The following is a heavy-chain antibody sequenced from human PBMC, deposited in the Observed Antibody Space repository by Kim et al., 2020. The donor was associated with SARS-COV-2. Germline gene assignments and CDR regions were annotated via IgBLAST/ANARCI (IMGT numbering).Heavy chain of an antibody. Sequence: GSLRLSCAGSGFTFSSYGMSWVRQAPGKGLEWVSAISHTGDITDYADSMKGRFTISRDNSKNTLYLQMNSLRADDTALYYCAIHGSNYGAYNYWGQGTLVTVSS. CDR2: ISHTGDIT. CDR3: AIHGSNYGAYNY. V-gene: IGHV3-23*01. CDR1: GFTFSSYG. D-gene: IGHD4-17*01. J-gene: IGHJ4*02.